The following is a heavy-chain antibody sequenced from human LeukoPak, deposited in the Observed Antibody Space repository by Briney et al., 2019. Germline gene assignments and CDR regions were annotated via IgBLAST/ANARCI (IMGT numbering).Heavy chain of an antibody. J-gene: IGHJ3*02. CDR1: GFSLSTSGVG. CDR3: AHRRGSGYSYDTFDI. CDR2: IYWNDDK. D-gene: IGHD3-22*01. Sequence: SGPTLVKPTQTLTLTCSFPGFSLSTSGVGVGWIRQPPGKALECLALIYWNDDKRYSPSLKSRLTITKDTSRNQVVLTMTNMDPVDTATYYCAHRRGSGYSYDTFDIWGQGTMVTVSS. V-gene: IGHV2-5*01.